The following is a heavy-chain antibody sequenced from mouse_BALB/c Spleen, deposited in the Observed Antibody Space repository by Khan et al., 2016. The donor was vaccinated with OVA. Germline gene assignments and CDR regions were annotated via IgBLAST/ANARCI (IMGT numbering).Heavy chain of an antibody. J-gene: IGHJ3*01. CDR3: AREWGSWFPY. Sequence: QVHLQQSGTELARPGASVKLSCKASGYIFIDYNINWVKQRTGQGLEWIGEISPGSGYTYYNEKFKGQVTLTADKSSSTAYMQLSSLTSEDSAVYFGAREWGSWFPYWGQGTLVTVSA. V-gene: IGHV1-77*01. CDR2: ISPGSGYT. D-gene: IGHD1-3*01. CDR1: GYIFIDYN.